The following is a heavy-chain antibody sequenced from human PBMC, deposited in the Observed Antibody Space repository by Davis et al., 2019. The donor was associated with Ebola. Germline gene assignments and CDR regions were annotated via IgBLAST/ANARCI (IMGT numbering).Heavy chain of an antibody. V-gene: IGHV4-34*01. CDR3: ARGVAAAGKGVWFDP. CDR1: GGSFSGYY. CDR2: INHSGST. D-gene: IGHD6-13*01. J-gene: IGHJ5*02. Sequence: GSLRLSCAVYGGSFSGYYWSWIRQPPGKGLEWIGDINHSGSTNYNPSLKSRGTISVDTSKNQFSLKLSSVTAADTAVYYCARGVAAAGKGVWFDPWGQGTLVTVSS.